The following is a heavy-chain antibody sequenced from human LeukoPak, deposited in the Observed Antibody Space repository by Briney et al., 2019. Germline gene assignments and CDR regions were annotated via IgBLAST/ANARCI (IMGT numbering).Heavy chain of an antibody. D-gene: IGHD2-15*01. Sequence: WASVKVSCKASGYTFTGYYVHWVRQAPGLGLEWMGWIYPNSGGTHYAQRFQGKVTMTRDTSISTAYMELSRLRSDDTAVYYCARDSYCSGGSCYGYFQHWGQGTLVTVSS. J-gene: IGHJ1*01. V-gene: IGHV1-2*02. CDR3: ARDSYCSGGSCYGYFQH. CDR2: IYPNSGGT. CDR1: GYTFTGYY.